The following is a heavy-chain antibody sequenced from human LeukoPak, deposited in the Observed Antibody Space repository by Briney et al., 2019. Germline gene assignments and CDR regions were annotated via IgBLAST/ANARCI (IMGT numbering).Heavy chain of an antibody. V-gene: IGHV3-30*02. J-gene: IGHJ4*02. CDR1: EFTFSDYG. CDR2: IRYDGSNE. Sequence: VGSLRLSCAASEFTFSDYGMHWVRQAPGKGLEWVAFIRYDGSNEYYVDSVKGRFTVSRDNSKNTLYLQMNSLRAEDTAVYYCTKSFWSGYTYYFDYWGQGTLVTVSS. CDR3: TKSFWSGYTYYFDY. D-gene: IGHD3-3*01.